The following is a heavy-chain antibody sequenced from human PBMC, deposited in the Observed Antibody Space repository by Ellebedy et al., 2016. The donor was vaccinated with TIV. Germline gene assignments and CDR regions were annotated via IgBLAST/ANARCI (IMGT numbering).Heavy chain of an antibody. D-gene: IGHD6-13*01. Sequence: GESLKISXAASGFTFSSYSMSWVRQAPGKGLEWVSSISSTAFYIYYADSMKGRFTISRDNAKNSLYLQMNSLRAEDTAVYYCARGYTAAGLFDYWGQGTLVTVSS. CDR2: ISSTAFYI. CDR3: ARGYTAAGLFDY. V-gene: IGHV3-21*01. CDR1: GFTFSSYS. J-gene: IGHJ4*02.